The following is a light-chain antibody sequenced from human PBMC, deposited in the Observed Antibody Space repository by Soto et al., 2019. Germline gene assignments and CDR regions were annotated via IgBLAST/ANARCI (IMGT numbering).Light chain of an antibody. V-gene: IGKV1-39*01. CDR2: AAS. CDR1: QTISRY. J-gene: IGKJ5*01. Sequence: DIQMTQSPASLSASVGNRVTITYRASQTISRYLSWYQQKPGKAPNLLIYAASNLQSGVPSRFNGSGSGTDFTLTISSLQPEDFATYYCQQTYSTPPVTFGQGTRLEIK. CDR3: QQTYSTPPVT.